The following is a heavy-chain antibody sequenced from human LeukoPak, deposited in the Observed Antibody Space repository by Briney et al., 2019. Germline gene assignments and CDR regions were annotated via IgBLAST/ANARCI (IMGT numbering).Heavy chain of an antibody. CDR3: ARGLGYCSSTSCYTAFDI. Sequence: SQTLSLTCTVSGGSISSGGYYWSWIRQPPGKGLEWIGYIYHSGSTYYNPSLKSRVTISVDRSKNQFSLKPSSVTAADTAVYYCARGLGYCSSTSCYTAFDIWGQGTMVTVSS. D-gene: IGHD2-2*02. V-gene: IGHV4-30-2*01. CDR1: GGSISSGGYY. J-gene: IGHJ3*02. CDR2: IYHSGST.